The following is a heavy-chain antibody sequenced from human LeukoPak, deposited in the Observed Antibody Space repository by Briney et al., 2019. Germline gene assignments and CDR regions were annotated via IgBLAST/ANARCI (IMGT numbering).Heavy chain of an antibody. Sequence: ASVKVSCKASGYTFTSYYTHWVRQAPGQGLEWMGIINPSGGSTSYAQKFQGRVTMTRDMFTSTDYMELSSLRVEDTAVYYCARDPSAGSESWGQGTLVTVSS. CDR1: GYTFTSYY. V-gene: IGHV1-46*01. D-gene: IGHD6-25*01. CDR2: INPSGGST. J-gene: IGHJ4*02. CDR3: ARDPSAGSES.